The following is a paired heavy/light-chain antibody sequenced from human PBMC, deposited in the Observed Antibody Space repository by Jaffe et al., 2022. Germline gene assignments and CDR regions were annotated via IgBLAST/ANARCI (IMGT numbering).Light chain of an antibody. CDR2: DAS. CDR3: QHYGSSPVT. CDR1: RRVSSGY. J-gene: IGKJ4*01. V-gene: IGKV3-20*01. Sequence: EIVLTQSPGTLSLSPGERATLSCRASRRVSSGYLAWYQQKPGQAPRLLIYDASSRATGIPDRFSGSGSGTDFTLTISRLEPEDFAVYCCQHYGSSPVTFGGGTKVEIK.
Heavy chain of an antibody. CDR1: GFASSNYW. V-gene: IGHV3-7*01. CDR2: VKQDGSEQ. CDR3: TRDVGRNYDLWSDYPLPYFDH. Sequence: EVQLVESGGGLVQPGGSLRLSCAASGFASSNYWMSWVRQAPGKGLEWVANVKQDGSEQNYVDSVRGRFTISRDNAKNSLYLQLNSLRADDTAVYYCTRDVGRNYDLWSDYPLPYFDHWGQGTLVTVSS. D-gene: IGHD3-3*01. J-gene: IGHJ4*02.